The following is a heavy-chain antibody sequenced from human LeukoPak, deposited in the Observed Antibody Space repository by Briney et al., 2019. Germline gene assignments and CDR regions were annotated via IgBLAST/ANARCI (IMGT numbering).Heavy chain of an antibody. Sequence: PGGSLRLSCAASGFTFSSYWMHWVRQAPGKGLVWVSRINSDGSSTSYADSVKGRFTISRDNAKNTLYLQMNSLRAEDTAVYYCARAIWDYYYYDSSGYMDVWGKGTTVTVSS. D-gene: IGHD3-22*01. CDR1: GFTFSSYW. V-gene: IGHV3-74*01. CDR2: INSDGSST. J-gene: IGHJ6*03. CDR3: ARAIWDYYYYDSSGYMDV.